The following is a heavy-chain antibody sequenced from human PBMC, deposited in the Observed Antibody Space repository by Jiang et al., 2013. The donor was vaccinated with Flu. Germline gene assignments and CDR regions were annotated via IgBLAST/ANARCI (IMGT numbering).Heavy chain of an antibody. D-gene: IGHD3-9*01. CDR2: IWHDGSNT. J-gene: IGHJ6*02. V-gene: IGHV3-30*02. CDR1: GFSFSYYR. Sequence: QLVESGGGVVQPGGSLRLSCAASGFSFSYYRMHWVRQAPGKGLEWVASIWHDGSNTYYGDSVKGRFIISRDNSKGTLYLQMDSLRAEDTAVYYCATLRGSSYDTYLMDFWG. CDR3: ATLRGSSYDTYLMDF.